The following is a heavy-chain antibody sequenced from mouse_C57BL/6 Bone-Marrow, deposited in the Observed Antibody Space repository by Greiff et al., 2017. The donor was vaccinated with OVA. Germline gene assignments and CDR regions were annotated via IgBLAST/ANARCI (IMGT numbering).Heavy chain of an antibody. J-gene: IGHJ3*01. CDR1: GYTFTSYW. CDR2: IDPSDSYT. Sequence: QVQLQQPGAELVRPGTSVKLSCKASGYTFTSYWMHWVKQRPGQGLEWIGVIDPSDSYTNYNQKFKGKATLTVDTSSSTAYMQLSSLTSEDSAVYYCARKLRAYWGQGTLVTVSA. CDR3: ARKLRAY. V-gene: IGHV1-59*01.